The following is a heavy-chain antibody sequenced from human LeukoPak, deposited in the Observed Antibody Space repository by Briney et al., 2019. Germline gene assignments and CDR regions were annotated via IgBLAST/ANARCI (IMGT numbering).Heavy chain of an antibody. CDR3: ARDRDQQPGRYYYYYMDV. CDR2: IIPIFGTA. D-gene: IGHD6-13*01. V-gene: IGHV1-69*13. J-gene: IGHJ6*03. Sequence: ASVKVSCKASGGTFSSYAISWVRQAPGQGLEWMGGIIPIFGTANYAQKFQGRVTITADESTSTAYMGLSSLRSEDTAVYYCARDRDQQPGRYYYYYMDVWGKGTTVTISS. CDR1: GGTFSSYA.